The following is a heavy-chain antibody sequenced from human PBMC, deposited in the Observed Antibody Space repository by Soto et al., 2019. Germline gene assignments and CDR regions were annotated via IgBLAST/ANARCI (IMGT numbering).Heavy chain of an antibody. J-gene: IGHJ4*02. CDR1: GFAFSNSA. V-gene: IGHV3-23*01. CDR3: ANRVTTVTSISDY. CDR2: ISGSGGST. Sequence: EVQLLESGGGLVQPGGSLRLSCAASGFAFSNSAMTWVRQAPGKGLEWVSAISGSGGSTYYADSVMGRFTISRDNSKNTLYLQINSLGAEDTAVYYCANRVTTVTSISDYWGQGTLVTVSS. D-gene: IGHD4-17*01.